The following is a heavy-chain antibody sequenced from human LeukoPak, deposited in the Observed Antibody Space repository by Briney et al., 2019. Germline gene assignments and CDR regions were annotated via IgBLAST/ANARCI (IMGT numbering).Heavy chain of an antibody. CDR2: MYYSGST. J-gene: IGHJ4*02. V-gene: IGHV4-59*01. CDR1: GGSISSYY. Sequence: SETLSLTCTISGGSISSYYWSWIRQPPGKGLEWIGHMYYSGSTNYNPSLKSRVTISVDTSRNQFSLRLSSVTAADTAVYYCARGFQQLASLWGQGTLVTVSS. CDR3: ARGFQQLASL. D-gene: IGHD6-13*01.